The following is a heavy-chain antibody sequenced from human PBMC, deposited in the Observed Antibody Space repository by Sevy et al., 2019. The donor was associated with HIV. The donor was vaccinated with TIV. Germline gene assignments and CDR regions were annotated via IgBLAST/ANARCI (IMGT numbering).Heavy chain of an antibody. J-gene: IGHJ6*02. CDR1: GDSISGYY. V-gene: IGHV4-59*01. D-gene: IGHD4-4*01. CDR2: FYYSRST. CDR3: ARAYSEYYYGMDV. Sequence: SETLSLTCTVSGDSISGYYWSWIRQPPGKGLEWIGYFYYSRSTNYNPSLKSRVTISVDTCKNQVSLKVSSVTTADTAVYYCARAYSEYYYGMDVWGQGTTVTVSS.